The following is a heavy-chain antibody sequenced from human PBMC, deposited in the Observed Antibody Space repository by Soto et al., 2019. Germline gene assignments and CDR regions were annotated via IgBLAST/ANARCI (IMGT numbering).Heavy chain of an antibody. V-gene: IGHV3-11*01. D-gene: IGHD2-15*01. CDR3: AREQGFGDYVDY. CDR2: ISASATTI. Sequence: GGSLRLSCAASGFTFSDYYMTWIRQAPGKGLEWVSYISASATTIYYADSVKGRFTISRDNAKNSLYLQMNSLRAEDTAVYYCAREQGFGDYVDYWGQGTLVTVSS. J-gene: IGHJ4*02. CDR1: GFTFSDYY.